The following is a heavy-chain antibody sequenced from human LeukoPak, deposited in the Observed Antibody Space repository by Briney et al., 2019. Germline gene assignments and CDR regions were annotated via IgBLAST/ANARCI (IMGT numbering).Heavy chain of an antibody. V-gene: IGHV3-23*01. D-gene: IGHD1-26*01. CDR3: ATDQRWESPHYLDS. CDR2: ISSSGGST. Sequence: GGSLRLSCAASGFTFSSSAMSWVRQVPGKGLEWVSGISSSGGSTNYADSVRGRFTISRDNSKNTLYVQMNSLRDEDTALYCCATDQRWESPHYLDSWGQGTLVTVSS. CDR1: GFTFSSSA. J-gene: IGHJ4*02.